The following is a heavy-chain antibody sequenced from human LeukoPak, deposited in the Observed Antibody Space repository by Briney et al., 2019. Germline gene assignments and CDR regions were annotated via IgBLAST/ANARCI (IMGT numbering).Heavy chain of an antibody. CDR3: AREGVATTFDY. V-gene: IGHV4-59*01. CDR1: GGSISSYY. D-gene: IGHD5-12*01. Sequence: PSETLSLTCTVSGGSISSYYWSWIRQPPGKGLEWIGYIYYSGSTNYNPSLKSRVTISVDTSKNQFSLKLSSVTAADTAVYYCAREGVATTFDYWGQGTLVTVPS. CDR2: IYYSGST. J-gene: IGHJ4*02.